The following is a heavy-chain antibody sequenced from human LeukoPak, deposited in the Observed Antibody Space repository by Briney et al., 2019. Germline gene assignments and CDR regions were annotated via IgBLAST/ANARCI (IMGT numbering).Heavy chain of an antibody. Sequence: SETLSLTCAVYGGSFSGYYWSWIRQPPGKGLEWLGEINHSGSTNYNPSLKSRVTISVDTSKNQFSLKLSSVTAADTAVYYCARGGYYDSSGYPLGYWGQGTLVTVSS. CDR1: GGSFSGYY. CDR3: ARGGYYDSSGYPLGY. V-gene: IGHV4-34*01. D-gene: IGHD3-22*01. CDR2: INHSGST. J-gene: IGHJ4*02.